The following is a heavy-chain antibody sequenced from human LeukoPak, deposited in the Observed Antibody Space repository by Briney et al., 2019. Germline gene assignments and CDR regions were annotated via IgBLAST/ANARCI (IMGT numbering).Heavy chain of an antibody. D-gene: IGHD5-18*01. CDR1: GLTFSSHA. J-gene: IGHJ6*03. V-gene: IGHV3-23*01. CDR3: ACTAYYYYYLDV. CDR2: VSGRGDNT. Sequence: PGGSLRLSCAASGLTFSSHAISGVRQAPGEGLEGVSAVSGRGDNTYYADSVTGQFTISRDNSKNTMYLHMRSLSAEDTAVYYCACTAYYYYYLDVWGQGTTVTVSS.